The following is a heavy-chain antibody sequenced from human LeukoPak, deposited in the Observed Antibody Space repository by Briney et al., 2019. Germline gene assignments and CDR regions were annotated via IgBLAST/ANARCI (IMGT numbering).Heavy chain of an antibody. Sequence: GRSLRLSCTGSGFTFGDYAMSWVRQAPGKGLEWVGFIRSKDYGGTTEYAASVKGRFTISRDDSKSIAYLQMNSLKIEDRAMYYCTRGYGSGFLYEYWGQGTLVTVSS. CDR1: GFTFGDYA. V-gene: IGHV3-49*04. CDR2: IRSKDYGGTT. CDR3: TRGYGSGFLYEY. D-gene: IGHD3-10*01. J-gene: IGHJ4*02.